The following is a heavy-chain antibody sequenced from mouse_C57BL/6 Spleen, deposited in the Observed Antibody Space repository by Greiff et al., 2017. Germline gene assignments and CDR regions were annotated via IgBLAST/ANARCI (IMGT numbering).Heavy chain of an antibody. V-gene: IGHV1-4*01. Sequence: VQLKESGAELARPGASVKMSCKASGYTFTSYTMHWVKQRPGQGLEWIGYINPSSGYTKYNQKFKDKATLTADKSSSTAYMQLSSLTSEDSAVYYCARWGTTVVAPYFDYWGQGTTLTVSS. CDR2: INPSSGYT. D-gene: IGHD1-1*01. CDR1: GYTFTSYT. CDR3: ARWGTTVVAPYFDY. J-gene: IGHJ2*01.